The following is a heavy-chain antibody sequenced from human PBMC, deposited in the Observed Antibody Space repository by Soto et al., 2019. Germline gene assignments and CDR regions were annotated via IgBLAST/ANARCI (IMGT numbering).Heavy chain of an antibody. D-gene: IGHD2-2*02. J-gene: IGHJ5*02. V-gene: IGHV1-69*13. CDR3: ARDRSFDCSSTSCYTGSYWFDP. CDR1: GGTFSSYA. CDR2: IIPIFGTA. Sequence: SVKVSCKASGGTFSSYAISWVRQAPGQGLEWMGGIIPIFGTANYAQKFQGRVTITADESTSTAYMELSSLRSEDTAVYYCARDRSFDCSSTSCYTGSYWFDPWGQGTLVTVSS.